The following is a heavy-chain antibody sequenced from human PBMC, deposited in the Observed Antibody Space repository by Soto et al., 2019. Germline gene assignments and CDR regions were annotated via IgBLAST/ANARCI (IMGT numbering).Heavy chain of an antibody. Sequence: EVQLLESGGGLVQPGGSLRLSCAASGFTFSSYAMWWVRQAPGKGRECVSAISGGGETTYYAESVKGRFTISRDNSKNTLYLQMNSLRAEDTAVYYCAFNSGSGSYYFDYWGQGTLVTVSS. CDR3: AFNSGSGSYYFDY. D-gene: IGHD3-10*01. V-gene: IGHV3-23*01. CDR1: GFTFSSYA. J-gene: IGHJ4*02. CDR2: ISGGGETT.